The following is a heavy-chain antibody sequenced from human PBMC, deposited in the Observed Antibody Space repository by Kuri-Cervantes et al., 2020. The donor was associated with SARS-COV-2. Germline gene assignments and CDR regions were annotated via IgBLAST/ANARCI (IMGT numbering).Heavy chain of an antibody. CDR2: IKHDGGEE. J-gene: IGHJ4*02. CDR3: ARDMQILTGHYYLNFDY. Sequence: GESLKISCAASGFTFSDYYMTWIRQAPGKGLEWVADIKHDGGEEYYVDSVKGRFTISRDNTKNSLYLQMHSLRAEDTAVYYCARDMQILTGHYYLNFDYWGQGTLVTVSS. V-gene: IGHV3-7*05. CDR1: GFTFSDYY. D-gene: IGHD3-9*01.